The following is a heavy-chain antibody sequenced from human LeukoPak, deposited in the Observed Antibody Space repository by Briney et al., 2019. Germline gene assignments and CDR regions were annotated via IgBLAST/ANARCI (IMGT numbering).Heavy chain of an antibody. CDR1: GYTFTNYG. J-gene: IGHJ4*02. V-gene: IGHV1-18*01. CDR2: ISVYNGNT. CDR3: ARVRWVATVTTWVTDENYFDY. D-gene: IGHD4-17*01. Sequence: ASVKVSCKASGYTFTNYGISWVRQAPGQGLEWMGWISVYNGNTNYAQKFQGRVTMTTDTSTSTAHMELRSLRSDDTAVYYCARVRWVATVTTWVTDENYFDYWGQGTLVTVSS.